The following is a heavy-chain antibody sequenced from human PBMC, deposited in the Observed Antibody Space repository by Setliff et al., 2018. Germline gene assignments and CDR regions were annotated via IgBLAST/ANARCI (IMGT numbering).Heavy chain of an antibody. CDR3: ARESRYYYDNLGTLDY. V-gene: IGHV4-30-4*08. J-gene: IGHJ4*02. CDR1: GGSISSGDYY. CDR2: IYSSGST. D-gene: IGHD3-22*01. Sequence: PSETLSLTCTVSGGSISSGDYYWSWIRQPPGKGLEWIGYIYSSGSTYYNPSLKSRASISVDTSKNQFSLKLSSVTAADTAVYYCARESRYYYDNLGTLDYWGQGTLGTVSS.